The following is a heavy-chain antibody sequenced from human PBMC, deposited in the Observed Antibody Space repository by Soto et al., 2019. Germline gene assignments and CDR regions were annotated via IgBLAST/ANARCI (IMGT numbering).Heavy chain of an antibody. D-gene: IGHD3-9*01. Sequence: SETLSLTCAVSGGSISSGGYSWSWIRQPPGKGLEWIGEINHSGSTNYNPSLKSRVTISVDTSKNQFSLKLSSVTAADTAVYYCARQDYDILTDYYYGMDVWGQGTTVTVSS. CDR3: ARQDYDILTDYYYGMDV. V-gene: IGHV4-30-2*01. J-gene: IGHJ6*02. CDR1: GGSISSGGYS. CDR2: INHSGST.